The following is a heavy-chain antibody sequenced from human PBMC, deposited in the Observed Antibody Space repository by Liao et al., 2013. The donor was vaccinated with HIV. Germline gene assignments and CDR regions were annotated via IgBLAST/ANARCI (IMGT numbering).Heavy chain of an antibody. CDR3: ASPSVRIATGHWAFDI. J-gene: IGHJ3*02. Sequence: QVQLQESGPGLVKPSETLSLTCTVSGGSISSYYWSWIRQPAGKGLEWIGRIYSSGSANYNPSLKSRVTMSVDTSKNQFSLKLSSVTAADTAVYYCASPSVRIATGHWAFDIWGQGTMVTVSS. V-gene: IGHV4-4*07. CDR1: GGSISSYY. D-gene: IGHD6-13*01. CDR2: IYSSGSA.